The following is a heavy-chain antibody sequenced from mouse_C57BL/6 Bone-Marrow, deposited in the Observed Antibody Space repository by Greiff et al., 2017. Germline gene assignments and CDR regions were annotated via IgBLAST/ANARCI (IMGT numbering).Heavy chain of an antibody. CDR3: ARDKRGYYAMDY. CDR1: GFTFSSYA. CDR2: ISDGGSYT. J-gene: IGHJ4*01. V-gene: IGHV5-4*01. Sequence: DVQLVESGGGLVKPGGSLKLSCAASGFTFSSYAMSWVRQTPEKRLEWVATISDGGSYTYYPDNVKGRFTISRDNAKNNLYLQMSHLKSEDTAMYYCARDKRGYYAMDYWGQGTSVTVSS.